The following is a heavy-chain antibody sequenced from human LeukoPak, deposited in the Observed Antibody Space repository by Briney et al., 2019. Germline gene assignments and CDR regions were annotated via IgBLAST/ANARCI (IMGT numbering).Heavy chain of an antibody. V-gene: IGHV4-39*01. D-gene: IGHD1-26*01. J-gene: IGHJ5*02. CDR1: VDSINSSGYY. CDR3: ARHEYSGSYYGLSWFDP. CDR2: IYYSGST. Sequence: PSETLSLTCTVSVDSINSSGYYWGWGRQPPGKGLEWIACIYYSGSTYYIPSLKSRVTRSVDTSKNQLSLKLSSLNSADTAVYYWARHEYSGSYYGLSWFDPRGQGTLVTVSS.